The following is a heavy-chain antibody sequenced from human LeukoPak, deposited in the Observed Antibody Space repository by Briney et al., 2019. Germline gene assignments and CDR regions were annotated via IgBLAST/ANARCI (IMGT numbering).Heavy chain of an antibody. D-gene: IGHD5-24*01. CDR2: IIPIFGTA. J-gene: IGHJ5*02. CDR3: ARDGSRDGYNYHLS. Sequence: SVKVSCKASGGTFSSYAISWVRQAPGQGLEWMGGIIPIFGTANYAQKFQGRVTITADESTSTAYMELSSLRPEDTAVYYCARDGSRDGYNYHLSWGQGTLVTVSS. CDR1: GGTFSSYA. V-gene: IGHV1-69*13.